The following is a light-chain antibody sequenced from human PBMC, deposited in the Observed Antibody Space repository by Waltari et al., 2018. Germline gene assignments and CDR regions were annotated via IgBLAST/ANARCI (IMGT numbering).Light chain of an antibody. V-gene: IGKV3-20*01. CDR3: QQYVNSPGT. Sequence: EIVLTQSPGTLSLSPGATATLPCRASQSLSVAYVAWYHHKSGQAPRLLIYGAFYRAADIPARFSGSGSGTDFTLTISRLEPEDFGLYYCQQYVNSPGTFGQGTKLEIK. J-gene: IGKJ2*01. CDR1: QSLSVAY. CDR2: GAF.